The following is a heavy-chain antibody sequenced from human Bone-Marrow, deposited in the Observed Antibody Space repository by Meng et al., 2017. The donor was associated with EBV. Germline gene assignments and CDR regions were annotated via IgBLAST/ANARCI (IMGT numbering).Heavy chain of an antibody. CDR2: VHYTGST. V-gene: IGHV4-39*01. CDR3: ARPFPSWQSPRLDPFGA. J-gene: IGHJ5*02. Sequence: QVQLQESGPGLVKPSQXLSPTCTXSGDSISSFYYWGWIRQPPGRGLEWIGSVHYTGSTYYSPSLKSRVTVSVDTSKNQFSLRLTSVTAADTAVYYCARPFPSWQSPRLDPFGAWGQGTLVTVSA. CDR1: GDSISSFYY. D-gene: IGHD6-19*01.